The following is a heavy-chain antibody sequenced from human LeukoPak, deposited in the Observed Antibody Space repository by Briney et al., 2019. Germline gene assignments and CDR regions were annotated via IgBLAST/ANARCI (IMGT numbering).Heavy chain of an antibody. CDR2: INPNSGGT. Sequence: ASVKVSCKASGYTFTGYYMHWVRQAPGQGLEWMGWINPNSGGTNYAQKFQGRVTMTRDTSISTAYMELSGLRSDDTAVYYCAREWARGTHGPPWGQGTLVTVSS. V-gene: IGHV1-2*02. CDR3: AREWARGTHGPP. D-gene: IGHD3-16*01. J-gene: IGHJ5*02. CDR1: GYTFTGYY.